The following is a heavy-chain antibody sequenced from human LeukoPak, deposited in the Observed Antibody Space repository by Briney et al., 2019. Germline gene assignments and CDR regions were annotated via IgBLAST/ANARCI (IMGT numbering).Heavy chain of an antibody. CDR2: ITTYNGDT. D-gene: IGHD3-9*01. Sequence: ASVKVSCEASGYTFSSHGLTWVRQAPGQGLEWMGWITTYNGDTYVAQKLQGRVTMTTDTSTTTAYMELRSLRPDDTAVYYCARRSYNVLTGSFHFDFWGQGTLVTVSS. CDR1: GYTFSSHG. V-gene: IGHV1-18*01. J-gene: IGHJ4*02. CDR3: ARRSYNVLTGSFHFDF.